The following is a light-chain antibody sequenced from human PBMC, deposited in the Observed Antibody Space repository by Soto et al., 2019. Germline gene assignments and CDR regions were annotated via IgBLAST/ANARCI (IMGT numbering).Light chain of an antibody. CDR2: RNN. CDR3: AAWDDSLIVVV. J-gene: IGLJ2*01. V-gene: IGLV1-47*01. CDR1: SSNIGSNY. Sequence: QLVLTQPPSASGTPGQRVTISCSGSSSNIGSNYVYWYQQLPGTAPKLLIYRNNQRPSGVPDRFSGSKSGTSASLAISGLRSEDEADYYCAAWDDSLIVVVYGRGTKVTVL.